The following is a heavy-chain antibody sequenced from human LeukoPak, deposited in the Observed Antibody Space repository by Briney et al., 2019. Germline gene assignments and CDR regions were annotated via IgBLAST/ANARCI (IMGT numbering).Heavy chain of an antibody. Sequence: GGSLRLSCAASGLTFSDYYMSWIRQAPGKGLEWVSYISSSGSTIYYADSVKGRFTISRDNAKNSLYLQMNSLRAEDTAVYYCAREPDLFDVDIVAAHPDYWGQGTLVTVSS. J-gene: IGHJ4*02. CDR1: GLTFSDYY. D-gene: IGHD5-12*01. CDR2: ISSSGSTI. V-gene: IGHV3-11*01. CDR3: AREPDLFDVDIVAAHPDY.